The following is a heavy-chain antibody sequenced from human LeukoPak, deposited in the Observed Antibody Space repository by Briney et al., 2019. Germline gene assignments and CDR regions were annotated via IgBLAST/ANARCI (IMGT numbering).Heavy chain of an antibody. CDR3: AREAYYYDSSGYLPDY. Sequence: GASVKVSCKVSGYTLTELSMHWVRQAPGKGLEWMGGFDPEDGETIYAQKFQGRVTMTEDTSTDTAYMELRSLRSDDTAVYYCAREAYYYDSSGYLPDYWGQGTLVTVSS. CDR2: FDPEDGET. J-gene: IGHJ4*02. CDR1: GYTLTELS. D-gene: IGHD3-22*01. V-gene: IGHV1-24*01.